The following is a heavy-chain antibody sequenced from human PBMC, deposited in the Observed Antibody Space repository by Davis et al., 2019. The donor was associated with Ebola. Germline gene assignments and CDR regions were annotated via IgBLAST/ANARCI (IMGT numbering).Heavy chain of an antibody. CDR2: IKPDGGEK. V-gene: IGHV3-7*01. CDR3: ARDLGEWELLGGLDY. J-gene: IGHJ4*02. D-gene: IGHD1-26*01. Sequence: GESLKISCAASGFIFSNYWMSWVRQAPGKGPEWVAIIKPDGGEKNYVDSAKGRFTISRDNSKNTLYLQMSSLRAEDTAVYYCARDLGEWELLGGLDYWGQGTLVTVSS. CDR1: GFIFSNYW.